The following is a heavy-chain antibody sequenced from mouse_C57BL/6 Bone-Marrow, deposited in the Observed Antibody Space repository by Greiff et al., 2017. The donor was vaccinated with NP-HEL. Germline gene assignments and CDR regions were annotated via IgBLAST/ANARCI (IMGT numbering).Heavy chain of an antibody. D-gene: IGHD2-4*01. CDR2: ISYDGSN. J-gene: IGHJ4*01. CDR1: GYSITSGYY. CDR3: ARERGYEYGGYYYAMDY. V-gene: IGHV3-6*01. Sequence: EVQRVESGPGLVKPSQSLSLTCSVTGYSITSGYYWNWIRQFPGNKLEWMGYISYDGSNNYNPSLNNRISITRDTSKNQFFLKLNSVTTEDTATYYCARERGYEYGGYYYAMDYWGQGTSVTVSS.